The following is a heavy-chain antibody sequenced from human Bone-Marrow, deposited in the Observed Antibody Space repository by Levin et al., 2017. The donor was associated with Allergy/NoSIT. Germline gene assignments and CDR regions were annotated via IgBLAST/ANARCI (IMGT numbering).Heavy chain of an antibody. CDR3: AKGVAGQG. CDR2: ISYDGSNK. V-gene: IGHV3-30*18. Sequence: GESLKISCAASGFTFSSYGMHWVRQAPGKGLEWVAVISYDGSNKYYADSVKGRFTISRDNSKNTLYLQMNSLRAEDTAVYYCAKGVAGQGWGQGTLVTVSS. CDR1: GFTFSSYG. J-gene: IGHJ4*02.